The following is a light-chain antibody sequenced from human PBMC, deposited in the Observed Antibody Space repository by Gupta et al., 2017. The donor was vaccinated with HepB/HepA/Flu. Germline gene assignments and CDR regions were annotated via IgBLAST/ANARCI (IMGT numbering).Light chain of an antibody. Sequence: QSALTQPPSASGSPGQSVTISCTGTSSDIGDYKFVSWYQQHPGKAPKLIIYEVTKRPSGVPDRVSGSKSGNTDSLTVSGLQAEDEADDYCSSYAGGNNWVFGGGTKLTVL. CDR3: SSYAGGNNWV. CDR2: EVT. CDR1: SSDIGDYKF. V-gene: IGLV2-8*01. J-gene: IGLJ3*02.